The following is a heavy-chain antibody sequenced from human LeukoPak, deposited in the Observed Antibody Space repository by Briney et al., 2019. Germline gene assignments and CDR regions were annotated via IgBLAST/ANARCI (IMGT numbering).Heavy chain of an antibody. CDR1: GYTSTMYY. J-gene: IGHJ5*02. V-gene: IGHV1-46*01. D-gene: IGHD3-3*01. Sequence: ASVKVSCKASGYTSTMYYIHWVRQAPGQGLEWMGMINPSDGATTYAQRFQGRVTMTRDMSTSTVYMELSSLRSEDTAVYYCAVGYYDFWSGNQRGEYNWFDPWGQGTLVTVSS. CDR3: AVGYYDFWSGNQRGEYNWFDP. CDR2: INPSDGAT.